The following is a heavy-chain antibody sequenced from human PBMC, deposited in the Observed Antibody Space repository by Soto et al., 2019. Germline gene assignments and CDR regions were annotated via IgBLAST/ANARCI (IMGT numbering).Heavy chain of an antibody. D-gene: IGHD2-15*01. J-gene: IGHJ4*02. V-gene: IGHV3-23*01. Sequence: PGGSLRLSCAASGFTFSSYAMSWVRQAPGKGLEWVSAISGSGGSTYYAESVKGRFTISRDNSKNTLYLQMNSLRAEDTAVYYCSKVPRPGYCSGGSCPLYYFDYWGQGTLVTVS. CDR1: GFTFSSYA. CDR2: ISGSGGST. CDR3: SKVPRPGYCSGGSCPLYYFDY.